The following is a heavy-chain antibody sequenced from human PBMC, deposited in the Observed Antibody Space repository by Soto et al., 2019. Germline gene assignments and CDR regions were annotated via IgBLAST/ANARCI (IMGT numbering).Heavy chain of an antibody. CDR3: ASYVRSYYNGMDV. V-gene: IGHV1-8*01. Sequence: QLQLVQSGAEVKKPGASVKVSCKASGYTFSSHDINWVRQATGQGLEWMGWMNPNSDNTGYAQKFQSRVTMTRNTSISTAYMALSSLRSEDTAVYYCASYVRSYYNGMDVWGQGTTVTVSS. CDR2: MNPNSDNT. D-gene: IGHD3-16*01. CDR1: GYTFSSHD. J-gene: IGHJ6*02.